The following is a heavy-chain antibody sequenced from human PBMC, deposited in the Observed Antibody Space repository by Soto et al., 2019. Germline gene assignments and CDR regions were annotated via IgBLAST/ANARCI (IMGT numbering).Heavy chain of an antibody. J-gene: IGHJ4*02. CDR1: GFTFPNYC. Sequence: XGSLRLSRAASGFTFPNYCMHWVRQAPGKGLDWVAAIWYDGSNKYYVDSVKGRFTISRDNSRNTLYLQMNSLRAEDTAVYYCARDEVGSGRNYHFDYWGQGTLVTVSS. V-gene: IGHV3-33*01. CDR2: IWYDGSNK. D-gene: IGHD3-10*01. CDR3: ARDEVGSGRNYHFDY.